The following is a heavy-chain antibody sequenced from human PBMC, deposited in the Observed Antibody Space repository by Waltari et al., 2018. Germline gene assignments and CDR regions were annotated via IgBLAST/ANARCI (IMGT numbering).Heavy chain of an antibody. Sequence: QLQLQQSGPVLVKPSESLSLTCAVSGDSMSSTDWWSWVRQSPGKGLEWIGQVQASGITNYNPSFAGRVTVSIDTSNNEFSLEVPSATAADTAMYYCARDRGRGIYLDSWGQGILVTVSP. D-gene: IGHD2-15*01. CDR1: GDSMSSTDW. CDR3: ARDRGRGIYLDS. V-gene: IGHV4-4*02. J-gene: IGHJ4*02. CDR2: VQASGIT.